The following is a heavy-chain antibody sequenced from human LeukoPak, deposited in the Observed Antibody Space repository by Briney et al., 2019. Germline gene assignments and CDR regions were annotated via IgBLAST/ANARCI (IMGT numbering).Heavy chain of an antibody. CDR1: GGSISSYY. D-gene: IGHD4-23*01. CDR3: ARDFSPTVVTRDAFDI. CDR2: IYTSGST. J-gene: IGHJ3*02. V-gene: IGHV4-4*07. Sequence: PSETLSLTCTASGGSISSYYWSWIRQPAGKGLEWIGRIYTSGSTNYNPSLKSRVTMSVDTSKNQFSLKLSSVTAADTAVYYCARDFSPTVVTRDAFDIWGQGTMVTVSS.